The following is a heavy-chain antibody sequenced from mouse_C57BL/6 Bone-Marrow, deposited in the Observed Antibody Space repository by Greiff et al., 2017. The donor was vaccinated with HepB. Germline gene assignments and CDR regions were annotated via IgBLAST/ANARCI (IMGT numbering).Heavy chain of an antibody. CDR1: GYSITSGYD. Sequence: VQLKESGPGMVKPSQSLSLTCTVTGYSITSGYDWHWIRHFPGNKLEWMGYISYSGSTNYNPSLKSRISITHDTSKNHFFLKLNSVTTEDTATYYCARGLYDGFAYWGQGTLVTVSA. CDR2: ISYSGST. V-gene: IGHV3-1*01. CDR3: ARGLYDGFAY. J-gene: IGHJ3*01. D-gene: IGHD2-12*01.